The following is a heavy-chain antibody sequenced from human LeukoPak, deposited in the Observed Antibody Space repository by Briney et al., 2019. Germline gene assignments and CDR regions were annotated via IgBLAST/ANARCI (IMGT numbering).Heavy chain of an antibody. D-gene: IGHD6-19*01. CDR2: IYYGGST. Sequence: SETLSLTCTVSGGSISSYYWSWIRQPPGKGLEWIGYIYYGGSTNYNPSLKSRVTISVDTSKNQFSLKLSSVTAADTAVYYCARPGYSSGTQSFDYWGQGTLVTVSS. V-gene: IGHV4-59*12. CDR3: ARPGYSSGTQSFDY. CDR1: GGSISSYY. J-gene: IGHJ4*02.